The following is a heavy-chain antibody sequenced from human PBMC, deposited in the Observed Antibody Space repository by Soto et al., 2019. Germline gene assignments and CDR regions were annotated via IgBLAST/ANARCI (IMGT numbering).Heavy chain of an antibody. CDR3: TASYRNYYDSSGYLFDY. CDR2: MNPNSGNT. CDR1: GYTFTSYD. D-gene: IGHD3-22*01. J-gene: IGHJ4*02. Sequence: ASVKVSCKASGYTFTSYDINWVRQATGQGLEWMGWMNPNSGNTGYGQKFQGRVTMTRNTSISTVYMELSSLRSEDTAVYYCTASYRNYYDSSGYLFDYWGQGTLVTSPQ. V-gene: IGHV1-8*01.